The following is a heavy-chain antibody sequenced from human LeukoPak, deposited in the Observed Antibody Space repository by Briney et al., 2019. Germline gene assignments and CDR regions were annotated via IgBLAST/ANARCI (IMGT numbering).Heavy chain of an antibody. Sequence: SETLSLTCTVSGGSISSYYWSWIRQPPGKGLEWIGYISYSGTTNYNPSLKSRVTISVDTSKNQFSLKVSSVTAADTAVYYCARAEYFYDSSSFDYRGQGTLVTVSS. V-gene: IGHV4-59*01. D-gene: IGHD3-22*01. CDR2: ISYSGTT. CDR3: ARAEYFYDSSSFDY. CDR1: GGSISSYY. J-gene: IGHJ4*02.